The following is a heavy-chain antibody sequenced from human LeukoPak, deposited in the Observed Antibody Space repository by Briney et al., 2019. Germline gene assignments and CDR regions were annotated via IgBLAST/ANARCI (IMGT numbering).Heavy chain of an antibody. D-gene: IGHD2-21*02. CDR3: ARVTRTHDAFDV. V-gene: IGHV4-59*01. CDR1: GDSINSYF. J-gene: IGHJ3*01. CDR2: IYSRGTT. Sequence: SETLSLTCTVCGDSINSYFWTWIRQPPGKGLEWLGYIYSRGTTAYNPSLESRLTMSTDTSKNQFSLTLRSVTTADTAVYFCARVTRTHDAFDVWGQPIMVTVSS.